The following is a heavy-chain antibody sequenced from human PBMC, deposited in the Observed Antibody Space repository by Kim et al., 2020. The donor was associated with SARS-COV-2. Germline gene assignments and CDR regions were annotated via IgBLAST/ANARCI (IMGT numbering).Heavy chain of an antibody. V-gene: IGHV3-66*01. J-gene: IGHJ5*02. D-gene: IGHD3-22*01. Sequence: KGRFTISRDNSKNTLYLQMNSLRAEDTAVYYCARDTGYYDSSGYYAWFDPWGQGTLVTVSS. CDR3: ARDTGYYDSSGYYAWFDP.